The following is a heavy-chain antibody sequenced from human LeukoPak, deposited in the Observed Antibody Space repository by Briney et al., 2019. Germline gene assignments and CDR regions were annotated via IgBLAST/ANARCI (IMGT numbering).Heavy chain of an antibody. V-gene: IGHV3-21*01. CDR1: GFTLSGYS. Sequence: GGSLRLSCAASGFTLSGYSMNWVRQAPGKGLEWVSSISSSSSYIYYADSVKGRFTISRDNAKNSLYLQMNSLRAEDTAVYYCASETGYYDFWSGYSSGKFFDYWGQGTLVTVSS. CDR3: ASETGYYDFWSGYSSGKFFDY. D-gene: IGHD3-3*01. J-gene: IGHJ4*02. CDR2: ISSSSSYI.